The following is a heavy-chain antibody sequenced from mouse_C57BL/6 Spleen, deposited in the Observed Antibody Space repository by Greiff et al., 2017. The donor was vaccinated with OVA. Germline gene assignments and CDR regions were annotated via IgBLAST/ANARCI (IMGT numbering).Heavy chain of an antibody. CDR2: IDPETGGT. D-gene: IGHD1-1*01. CDR1: GYTFTDYE. Sequence: QVQLQQSGAELVRPGASVTLSCKASGYTFTDYEMHWVKQTPVHGLEWIGAIDPETGGTDYNQKFKGKAILTADKSSSTAYMELRSLTSEDSAVYSCTRGDYGSSYYAMDYWGQGTSVTVSS. V-gene: IGHV1-15*01. CDR3: TRGDYGSSYYAMDY. J-gene: IGHJ4*01.